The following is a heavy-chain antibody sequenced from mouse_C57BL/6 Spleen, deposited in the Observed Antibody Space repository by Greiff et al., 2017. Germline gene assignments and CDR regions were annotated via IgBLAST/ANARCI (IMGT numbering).Heavy chain of an antibody. J-gene: IGHJ2*01. V-gene: IGHV1-19*01. CDR2: INPYNGGT. Sequence: VQLQQSGPVLVKPGASVKMSCKASGYTFTDYYMNWVKQSHGKSLEWIGVINPYNGGTSYNQKFKGKATLTVDKSSSTAYMELNSLTSEDSAVYYCAREEDSSGVFDYWGQGTTLTVSS. D-gene: IGHD3-2*02. CDR1: GYTFTDYY. CDR3: AREEDSSGVFDY.